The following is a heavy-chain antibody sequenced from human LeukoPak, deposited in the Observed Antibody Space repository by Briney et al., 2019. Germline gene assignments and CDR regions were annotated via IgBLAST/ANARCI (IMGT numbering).Heavy chain of an antibody. CDR1: GFTFSSYA. D-gene: IGHD1-26*01. V-gene: IGHV3-74*01. Sequence: PGGSLRLSCAASGFTFSSYAMSWVRQAPGKGLVWVSRVNSDGSIASNADSVKGRFTISRDNAKNTLYLQMNSLRAEDTAIYYCARDRGSTEFDYWGQGTLVTVSS. CDR2: VNSDGSIA. CDR3: ARDRGSTEFDY. J-gene: IGHJ4*02.